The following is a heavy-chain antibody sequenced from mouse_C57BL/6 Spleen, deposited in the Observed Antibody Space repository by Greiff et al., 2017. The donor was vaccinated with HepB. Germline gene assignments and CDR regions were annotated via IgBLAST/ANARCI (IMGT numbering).Heavy chain of an antibody. D-gene: IGHD2-4*01. CDR1: GYTFTSYW. CDR2: IDPSDSYT. V-gene: IGHV1-50*01. J-gene: IGHJ4*01. Sequence: QVQLQQPGAELVKPGASVKLSCKASGYTFTSYWMQWVKQRPGQGLEWIGEIDPSDSYTNYNQKFKGKATLTVDTSSSTAYMQLSSLTSEDSAVYYCARGRLRLLAMDYWGQGTSVTVSS. CDR3: ARGRLRLLAMDY.